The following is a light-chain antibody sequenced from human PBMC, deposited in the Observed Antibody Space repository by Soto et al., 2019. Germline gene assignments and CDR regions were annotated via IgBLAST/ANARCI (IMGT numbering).Light chain of an antibody. CDR3: NSYTSSSTYV. Sequence: QSALTQPPSVSGSPGQSVTISCTGTSSDVGSYNRVSWYQQPPGTAPKLMIYEVSNRPSGVPDRFSGSKSGNTASLTIFGLQAEDEVDYYCNSYTSSSTYVFGTGTKVT. J-gene: IGLJ1*01. CDR1: SSDVGSYNR. CDR2: EVS. V-gene: IGLV2-18*02.